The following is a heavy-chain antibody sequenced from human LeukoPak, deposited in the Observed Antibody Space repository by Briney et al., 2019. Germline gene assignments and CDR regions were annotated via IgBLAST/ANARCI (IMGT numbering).Heavy chain of an antibody. Sequence: GGSLRLSCAASGFTFSNYGMHWVRQAPGKGLEWVAFIQFGGRNKYYTDSVKGRFTISRDNSKNTLFLQMNSLRPEDTAVYFCASYGSGSFPGYRGQGTLVTVSS. D-gene: IGHD3-10*01. CDR1: GFTFSNYG. J-gene: IGHJ4*02. V-gene: IGHV3-30*02. CDR2: IQFGGRNK. CDR3: ASYGSGSFPGY.